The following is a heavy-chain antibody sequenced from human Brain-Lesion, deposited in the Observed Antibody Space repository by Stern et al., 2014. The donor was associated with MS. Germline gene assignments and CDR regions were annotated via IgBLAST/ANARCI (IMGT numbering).Heavy chain of an antibody. CDR1: GGSISSSSYY. V-gene: IGHV4-39*01. CDR3: AKLWLGELPESPFDY. D-gene: IGHD3-10*01. Sequence: QVQLQESGPGLVKPSETLSLTCTVSGGSISSSSYYWGWIRQPPGKGLEWIGSIYYRGSTYYNPSLKSRVTISMDTSKNPFSVRLSSVTAADTAVYFCAKLWLGELPESPFDYWGQGTLVTVSS. J-gene: IGHJ4*02. CDR2: IYYRGST.